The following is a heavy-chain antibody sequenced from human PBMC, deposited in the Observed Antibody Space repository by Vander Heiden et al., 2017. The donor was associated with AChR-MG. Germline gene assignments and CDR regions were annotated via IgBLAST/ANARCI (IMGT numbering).Heavy chain of an antibody. Sequence: QVQLQQWGAGLLKPSETLSLTCAVYGGSFRGYYWSWIRQPPGKGLEWIGKINHSGSTNYTPSLKSRVTISVDTSKNQFSLKLSSVTAADTAVYYCARSRPRPTGRYFDLWGRGTLVTVSS. CDR2: INHSGST. CDR1: GGSFRGYY. CDR3: ARSRPRPTGRYFDL. V-gene: IGHV4-34*01. J-gene: IGHJ2*01.